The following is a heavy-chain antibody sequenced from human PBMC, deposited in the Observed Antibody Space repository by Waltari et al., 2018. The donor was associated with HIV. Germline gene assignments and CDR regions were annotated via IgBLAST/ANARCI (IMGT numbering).Heavy chain of an antibody. CDR1: GGSISSSY. CDR2: IYHSGST. V-gene: IGHV4-59*01. CDR3: ARCLWFGGEYGMDV. D-gene: IGHD3-10*01. Sequence: QVQLQASGPGLVKPPETLSLTCPVTGGSISSSYCTLIRQPPGKGLEWIGYIYHSGSTNYNPSLKSRVTISVDTSKNQFSLKLSSVTAADTAVYYCARCLWFGGEYGMDVWGQGTTVTVSS. J-gene: IGHJ6*02.